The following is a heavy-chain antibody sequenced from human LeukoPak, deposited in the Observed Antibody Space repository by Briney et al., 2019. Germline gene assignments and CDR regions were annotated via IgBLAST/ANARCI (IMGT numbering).Heavy chain of an antibody. Sequence: GGSLRLSCAASGLTFSTYSMNWVRQAPGKVLEWVGNIKQDGSEKRYADSVRGRFSISRDNAQTSLYLQMNSLRAEDTAVYYCARASDPWLQLTWGQGTLVTVSS. V-gene: IGHV3-7*05. CDR2: IKQDGSEK. CDR3: ARASDPWLQLT. CDR1: GLTFSTYS. J-gene: IGHJ5*02. D-gene: IGHD5-24*01.